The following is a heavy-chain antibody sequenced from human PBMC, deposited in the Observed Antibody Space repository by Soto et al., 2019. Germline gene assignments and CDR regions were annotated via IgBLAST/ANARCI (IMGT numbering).Heavy chain of an antibody. CDR2: IHPSGGST. J-gene: IGHJ4*02. D-gene: IGHD1-26*01. Sequence: XSCXASGXXFXXXYXHWVRQAPGQGLEWMGIIHPSGGSTSYAQKFQGRVTMTRDTSTSTVYMELSSLRSEDTAVYYCARDPSGSYHYWGQGTLVTVS. CDR1: GXXFXXXY. V-gene: IGHV1-46*01. CDR3: ARDPSGSYHY.